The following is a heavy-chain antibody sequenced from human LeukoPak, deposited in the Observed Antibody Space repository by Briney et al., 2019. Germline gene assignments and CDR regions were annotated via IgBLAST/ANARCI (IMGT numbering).Heavy chain of an antibody. CDR1: GFTFSSYS. V-gene: IGHV3-48*04. CDR2: ISSSSSTI. D-gene: IGHD3-10*01. CDR3: AKGQRITMEFCAFDI. J-gene: IGHJ3*02. Sequence: PTGGSLRLSCAASGFTFSSYSMNWVRQAPGKGLEWVSYISSSSSTIYYADSVKGRFTISRDNAKNSLYLQMNSLRAEDMALYYCAKGQRITMEFCAFDIWGQGTMVTVSS.